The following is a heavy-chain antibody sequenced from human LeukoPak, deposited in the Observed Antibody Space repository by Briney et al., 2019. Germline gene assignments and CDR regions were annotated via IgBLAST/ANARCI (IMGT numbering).Heavy chain of an antibody. CDR2: TRYRSKWYN. CDR1: GDSVSSNSAA. Sequence: SQTLSLTCAISGDSVSSNSAAWHWIRQSPWRGLEWLGRTRYRSKWYNDYAVSVKSRITISPDTSKNQFSLQLNSVTPEDTAVYYCARITSGSGYYFDYWGQGTLVTVSS. V-gene: IGHV6-1*01. CDR3: ARITSGSGYYFDY. D-gene: IGHD6-19*01. J-gene: IGHJ4*02.